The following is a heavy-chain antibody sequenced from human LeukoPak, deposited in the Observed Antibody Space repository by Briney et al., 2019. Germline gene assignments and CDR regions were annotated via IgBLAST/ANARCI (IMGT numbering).Heavy chain of an antibody. CDR2: IIPIFGTA. CDR1: GGTFSSYA. V-gene: IGHV1-69*05. J-gene: IGHJ4*02. D-gene: IGHD4-11*01. Sequence: SVKVSCKASGGTFSSYAISWVRQAPGQGLEWMGGIIPIFGTANYAQKFQGRVTMTSDTSTSTVYMELKSLRSEDTAVYFCARVGTTGATADNWGQGTLVTVSS. CDR3: ARVGTTGATADN.